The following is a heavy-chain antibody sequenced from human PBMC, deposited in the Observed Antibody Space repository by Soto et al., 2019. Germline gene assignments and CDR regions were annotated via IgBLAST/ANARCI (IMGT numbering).Heavy chain of an antibody. J-gene: IGHJ4*02. CDR3: VRWNGFGES. CDR2: FSGSRGKT. V-gene: IGHV3-23*01. Sequence: EVQLLASGGNSVQPGGSLKLSCAVSGFTISDYGVTWVRQPPGKGLYWVSGFSGSRGKTFYADSVRGRFTISREYSTNTVYLQMERLGAEATAVYYCVRWNGFGESWGQGTLVTVSS. CDR1: GFTISDYG. D-gene: IGHD1-1*01.